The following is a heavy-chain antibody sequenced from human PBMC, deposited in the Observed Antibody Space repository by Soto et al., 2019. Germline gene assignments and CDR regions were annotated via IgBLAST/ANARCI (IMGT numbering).Heavy chain of an antibody. CDR2: IKSKSDCGTT. J-gene: IGHJ4*02. CDR1: VFTFSNAW. V-gene: IGHV3-15*01. CDR3: TTYCSRGRCKHPFDY. D-gene: IGHD2-15*01. Sequence: PGGSLRLSCAASVFTFSNAWMSWVRQAPGEGLEWVGRIKSKSDCGTTDYAAPVKGRFTISRDDSKTTLYLQRNSLKTEGTAVYYCTTYCSRGRCKHPFDYWGKGP.